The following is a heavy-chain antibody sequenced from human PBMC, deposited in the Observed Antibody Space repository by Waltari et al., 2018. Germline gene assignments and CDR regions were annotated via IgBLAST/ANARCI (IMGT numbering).Heavy chain of an antibody. Sequence: QVQLQESGPGLVKPSETLSLTCTVSGGSISSHYWSWIRQPPGQGLEWIGYIYYSGSTNYNPSLKSRVTISVDTSKNQFSLKLSSVTAADTAVYYCARGSCGGDCPTRYNWFDPWGQGTLVTVSS. D-gene: IGHD2-21*01. CDR2: IYYSGST. CDR3: ARGSCGGDCPTRYNWFDP. J-gene: IGHJ5*02. CDR1: GGSISSHY. V-gene: IGHV4-59*11.